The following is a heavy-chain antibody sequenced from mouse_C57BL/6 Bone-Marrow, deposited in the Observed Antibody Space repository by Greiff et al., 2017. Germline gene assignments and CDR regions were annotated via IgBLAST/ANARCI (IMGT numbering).Heavy chain of an antibody. D-gene: IGHD1-1*01. Sequence: QVQLQQSGPELVKPGASVKISCKASGYAFSSSWMNWVKQRPGKGLEWIGRIYPGDGDTNYNGKFKGKATLTADKSSSTAYMQLSSLTSKDSAVYFCARNDYGSRRDYWGQGTTLTVSS. CDR1: GYAFSSSW. V-gene: IGHV1-82*01. CDR3: ARNDYGSRRDY. CDR2: IYPGDGDT. J-gene: IGHJ2*01.